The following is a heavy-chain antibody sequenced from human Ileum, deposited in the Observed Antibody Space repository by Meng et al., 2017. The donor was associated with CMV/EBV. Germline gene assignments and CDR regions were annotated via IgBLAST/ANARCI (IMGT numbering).Heavy chain of an antibody. J-gene: IGHJ4*02. CDR1: GGSVSSGSHY. D-gene: IGHD3-3*01. V-gene: IGHV4-61*01. CDR3: ARDLRPDFWNGHLDY. Sequence: SETLSLTCTVSGGSVSSGSHYWSWLRQPPGKGLEWLGYVHFSGSANYNPSLESRLSMSVDTSQNRLYLRLSSVTAADTAVYYCARDLRPDFWNGHLDYWGQGKLVTVSS. CDR2: VHFSGSA.